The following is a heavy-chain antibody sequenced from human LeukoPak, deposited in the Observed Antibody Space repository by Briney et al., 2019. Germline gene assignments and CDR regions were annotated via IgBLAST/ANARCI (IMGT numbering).Heavy chain of an antibody. CDR1: GYTFTGYY. D-gene: IGHD6-13*01. V-gene: IGHV1-46*01. CDR2: INPSGGST. Sequence: ASVKVSCKASGYTFTGYYMHWVRQAPGQGLEWMGIINPSGGSTSYAQKFQGRVTMTRDTSTSTAYMELRSLRSDDTAVYYCARDRSIAAAALGYWGQGTLVTVSS. CDR3: ARDRSIAAAALGY. J-gene: IGHJ4*02.